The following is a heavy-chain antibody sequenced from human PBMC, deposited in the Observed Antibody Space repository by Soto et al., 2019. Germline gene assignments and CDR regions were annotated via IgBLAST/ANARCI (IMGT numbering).Heavy chain of an antibody. CDR1: VYTFTSYG. CDR2: ISAYNGNT. V-gene: IGHV1-18*01. D-gene: IGHD1-26*01. J-gene: IGHJ3*02. Sequence: ASVKVAYKASVYTFTSYGISWVRHAPVQGLEWMGWISAYNGNTNYAQKLQGRVTMTTDTSTSTAYMELRSLRSDDTAVYYCARDPIVGATLRAFDIWGQGKMVTVSS. CDR3: ARDPIVGATLRAFDI.